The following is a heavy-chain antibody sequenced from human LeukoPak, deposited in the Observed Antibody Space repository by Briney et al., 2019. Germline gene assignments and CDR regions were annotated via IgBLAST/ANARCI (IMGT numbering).Heavy chain of an antibody. CDR2: MNPNRGNT. Sequence: SVTVSCKASGYTFTRYDINWVRQATGQGLEWMGWMNPNRGNTGYEHKFQGRVTMTRNTSISTAYMELSSLRSEDPAVYYCATDCIQEQVIVVVPAAYYYYGMEVCGERTTGTVSS. J-gene: IGHJ6*01. D-gene: IGHD2-2*01. V-gene: IGHV1-8*01. CDR3: ATDCIQEQVIVVVPAAYYYYGMEV. CDR1: GYTFTRYD.